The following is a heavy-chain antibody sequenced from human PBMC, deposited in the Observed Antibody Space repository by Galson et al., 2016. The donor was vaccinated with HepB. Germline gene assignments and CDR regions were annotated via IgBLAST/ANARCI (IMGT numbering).Heavy chain of an antibody. J-gene: IGHJ4*02. CDR3: AKVRRNTHYLDY. CDR1: GFNFKEYA. V-gene: IGHV3-9*01. CDR2: ISWNRATI. Sequence: SLRLSCAVSGFNFKEYAMHWVRQAPGKGLEWVSGISWNRATIGYADSVRGRFTISRDNANNSLYLQMPSLRADDTALYFCAKVRRNTHYLDYWGQGTLVTVAS. D-gene: IGHD3-16*02.